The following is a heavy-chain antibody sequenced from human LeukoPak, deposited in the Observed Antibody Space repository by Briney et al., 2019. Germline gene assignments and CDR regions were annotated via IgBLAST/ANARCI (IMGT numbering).Heavy chain of an antibody. D-gene: IGHD5-18*01. CDR2: IYYSGST. CDR3: AREVEPISAMDKRDWYFDL. V-gene: IGHV4-59*01. Sequence: SETLSLTCTVSGGSISSYYWSWIRQPPGKGLEWIGYIYYSGSTNYNPSLKSRVTILVDTSKNQFSLKLSSVTAADTAVYYCAREVEPISAMDKRDWYFDLWGRGTLVTVSS. J-gene: IGHJ2*01. CDR1: GGSISSYY.